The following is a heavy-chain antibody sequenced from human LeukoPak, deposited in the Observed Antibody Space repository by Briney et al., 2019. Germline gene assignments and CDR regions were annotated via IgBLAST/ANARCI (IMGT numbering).Heavy chain of an antibody. CDR1: GGSISSYY. Sequence: PSETLSLTCTVSGGSISSYYWSWIRQPPGKGLEWIGYIYYSGSTNYNPSLKSRVTISVDTSKNQFSLKLSSVTAADTAVYYCARGVTHTAMFPYYYGMDVRGQGTTVTVSS. CDR3: ARGVTHTAMFPYYYGMDV. D-gene: IGHD5-18*01. V-gene: IGHV4-59*01. CDR2: IYYSGST. J-gene: IGHJ6*02.